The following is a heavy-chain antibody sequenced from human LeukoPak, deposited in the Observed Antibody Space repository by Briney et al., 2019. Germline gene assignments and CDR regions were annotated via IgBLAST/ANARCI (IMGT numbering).Heavy chain of an antibody. Sequence: PGGSLRLSCAASGFTFNSYGMSWVRQAPGKGLEWVSAISGSGGSIYYADSVKGRFTISRDNAKNSLYLQMNSLRAEDTAVYYCAELGITMIGGVWGKGTTVTISS. J-gene: IGHJ6*04. CDR2: ISGSGGSI. CDR3: AELGITMIGGV. CDR1: GFTFNSYG. D-gene: IGHD3-10*02. V-gene: IGHV3-23*01.